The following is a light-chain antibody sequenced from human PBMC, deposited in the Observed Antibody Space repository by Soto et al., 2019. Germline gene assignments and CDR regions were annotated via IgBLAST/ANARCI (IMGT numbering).Light chain of an antibody. CDR2: GAS. V-gene: IGKV3-20*01. J-gene: IGKJ1*01. CDR3: QQYGTLPRT. Sequence: ETVWTQSPGTLSLSPGERATLSCRASQTVSSNFLAWYQQKPGQAPRLLIYGASSRATGIPDRFSGSGSGTDFTLTISRLDPEDFAVYYCQQYGTLPRTFGQGTKVDIK. CDR1: QTVSSNF.